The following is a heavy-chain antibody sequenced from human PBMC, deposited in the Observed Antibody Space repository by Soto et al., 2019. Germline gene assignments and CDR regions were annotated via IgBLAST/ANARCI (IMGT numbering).Heavy chain of an antibody. J-gene: IGHJ3*02. Sequence: PSQTLSLTCAISGDSVSSNSAAWNWIRQSPSRSLEWLGRTYYKSKWYNDYAVSVKSRITINPDTSKNQFSLQLNCVTPEDTAVYYCAREEDIVVVVASDAFDIWGQGTMVTVSS. CDR1: GDSVSSNSAA. CDR2: TYYKSKWYN. D-gene: IGHD2-15*01. CDR3: AREEDIVVVVASDAFDI. V-gene: IGHV6-1*01.